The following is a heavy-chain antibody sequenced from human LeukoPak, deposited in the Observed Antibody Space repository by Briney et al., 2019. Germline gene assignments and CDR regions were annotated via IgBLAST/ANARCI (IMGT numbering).Heavy chain of an antibody. V-gene: IGHV3-7*01. J-gene: IGHJ4*02. CDR1: GFIFSNYW. D-gene: IGHD2-15*01. CDR2: IKQDGSEK. Sequence: PGGSLRLSCAASGFIFSNYWMSWVRQAPGKGLEWVANIKQDGSEKYYVDSVKGRFTISRDNAKNSLYLQMNSLGAEDTAVYYCPSGSAFDYCGQGILVTVSS. CDR3: PSGSAFDY.